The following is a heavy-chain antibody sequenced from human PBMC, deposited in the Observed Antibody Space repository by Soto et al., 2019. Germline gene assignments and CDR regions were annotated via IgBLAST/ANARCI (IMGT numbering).Heavy chain of an antibody. V-gene: IGHV1-69*06. CDR2: IIPIFGTA. J-gene: IGHJ5*02. CDR3: ARVGGDGYKIPLSWFDP. CDR1: GGAFSSYA. D-gene: IGHD2-21*01. Sequence: GASVKVSCKASGGAFSSYAISWVRQAPGQGLEWMGGIIPIFGTANYAQKFQGRVTITADKSTSTAYMELSSLRSEDTAVYYCARVGGDGYKIPLSWFDPWGQGTLVTVSS.